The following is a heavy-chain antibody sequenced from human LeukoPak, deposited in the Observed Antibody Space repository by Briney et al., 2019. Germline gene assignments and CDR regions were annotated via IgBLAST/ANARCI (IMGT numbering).Heavy chain of an antibody. CDR1: GFTFSGSA. V-gene: IGHV3-73*01. CDR3: TRGRDGYNSSSFDY. D-gene: IGHD5-24*01. Sequence: GGSLRLSCAASGFTFSGSAMHWVRQASGKGLEWVGRIRSKANSYATAYAASVKGRFTISRDDSKNTAYLQMNSLKTEDTAVYYCTRGRDGYNSSSFDYWGQGTLVTVSS. CDR2: IRSKANSYAT. J-gene: IGHJ4*02.